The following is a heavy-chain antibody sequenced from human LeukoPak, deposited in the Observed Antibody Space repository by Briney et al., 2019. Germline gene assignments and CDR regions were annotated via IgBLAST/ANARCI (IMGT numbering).Heavy chain of an antibody. Sequence: SETLSLTCTVSGGSISSYYWSWIRQPPGKGLEWIGYIYYSGSTNYSPSLKSRVTISVDTSKNQFSLKLSSVTAADTAVYYCARWGRGAAAGSGIDRFDYWGQGTLVTVSS. V-gene: IGHV4-59*08. CDR3: ARWGRGAAAGSGIDRFDY. D-gene: IGHD6-13*01. J-gene: IGHJ4*02. CDR1: GGSISSYY. CDR2: IYYSGST.